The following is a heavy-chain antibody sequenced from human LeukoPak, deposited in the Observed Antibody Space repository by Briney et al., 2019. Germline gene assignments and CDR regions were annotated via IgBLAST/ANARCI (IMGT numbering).Heavy chain of an antibody. CDR3: ARDEGELTSDY. J-gene: IGHJ4*02. CDR1: GFTFSSYS. Sequence: PGGSLRLSCAASGFTFSSYSMNWVRQAPGKGLEWDSSISSSSSYIYYADSVKGRFTISRDNAKNSLYLQMNSLRAEDTAVYYCARDEGELTSDYWGQGTLVTVSS. V-gene: IGHV3-21*01. D-gene: IGHD1-26*01. CDR2: ISSSSSYI.